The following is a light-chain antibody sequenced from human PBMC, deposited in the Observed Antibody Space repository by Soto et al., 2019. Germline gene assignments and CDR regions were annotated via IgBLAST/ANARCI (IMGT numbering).Light chain of an antibody. J-gene: IGKJ1*01. CDR3: QHYNSYSEA. Sequence: IVMSKSAATLSVSPGERATLSCRASQSVSSNLAWYQQKPGQAPRLLIYGASTRATGIPARFSGSGSGTEFTLTISSLQPDDVATYYCQHYNSYSEAFGQGTKVDI. CDR2: GAS. V-gene: IGKV3-15*01. CDR1: QSVSSN.